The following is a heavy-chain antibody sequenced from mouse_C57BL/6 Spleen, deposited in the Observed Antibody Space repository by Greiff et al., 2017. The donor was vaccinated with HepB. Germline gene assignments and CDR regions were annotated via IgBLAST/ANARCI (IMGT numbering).Heavy chain of an antibody. CDR2: INPSSGYT. CDR3: ARTHITKVVATENY. J-gene: IGHJ2*01. CDR1: GYTFTSYW. Sequence: QVQLQQSGAELAKPGASVKLSCKASGYTFTSYWMHWVKQRPGQGLEWIGYINPSSGYTKYNQKFTDKDTLTADKSSSTAYMQLSSLTYEDSAVYYCARTHITKVVATENYWGQGTTLTVSS. D-gene: IGHD1-1*01. V-gene: IGHV1-7*01.